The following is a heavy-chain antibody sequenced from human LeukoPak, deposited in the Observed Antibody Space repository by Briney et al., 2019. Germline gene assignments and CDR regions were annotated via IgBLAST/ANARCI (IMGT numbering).Heavy chain of an antibody. CDR1: GFTVSSNY. CDR2: IYSGGST. CDR3: ARAQTYGDYRLLLDY. J-gene: IGHJ4*02. Sequence: GGSLRLSCAASGFTVSSNYMSWVRQAPGKGLEWVSVIYSGGSTYYADSVKGRFTISRDNAKNSLYLQMNSLRAEDTALYYCARAQTYGDYRLLLDYWGQGIVVTVSS. D-gene: IGHD4-17*01. V-gene: IGHV3-53*01.